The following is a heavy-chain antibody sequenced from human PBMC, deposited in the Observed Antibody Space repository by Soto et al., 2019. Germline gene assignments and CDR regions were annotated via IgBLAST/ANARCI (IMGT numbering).Heavy chain of an antibody. Sequence: GGSLILSYTSSGLAFSNYSVSLIRPDAGKGLEWVSTFSSGGGGTYYADSVKGRFTISRDNSKNTLSLQMNSLRAEDTAVYYCTKANRYCSGANCFTFDYWGLGTLVNVSA. D-gene: IGHD2-15*01. CDR1: GLAFSNYS. CDR2: FSSGGGGT. J-gene: IGHJ4*02. CDR3: TKANRYCSGANCFTFDY. V-gene: IGHV3-23*01.